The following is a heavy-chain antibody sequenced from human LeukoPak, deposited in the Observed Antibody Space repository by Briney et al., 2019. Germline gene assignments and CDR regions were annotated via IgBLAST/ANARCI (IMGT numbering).Heavy chain of an antibody. D-gene: IGHD3-10*01. J-gene: IGHJ4*02. V-gene: IGHV4-30-4*01. Sequence: SETLSLTCTVSGGSISSGDYYWSWIRQPPGKGLEWIGYIYYSGSTYYNPSLKSRVTISVDTSKNQFSLKLSSVTAADTAVYYCARGAPHQGWFGELLNFDYWGQGTLVTVSS. CDR1: GGSISSGDYY. CDR2: IYYSGST. CDR3: ARGAPHQGWFGELLNFDY.